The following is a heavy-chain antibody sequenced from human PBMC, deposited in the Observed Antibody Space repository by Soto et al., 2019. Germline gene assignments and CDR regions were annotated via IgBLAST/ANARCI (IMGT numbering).Heavy chain of an antibody. CDR2: IYSGGST. CDR3: ARGVKLIAAAATDY. D-gene: IGHD6-13*01. V-gene: IGHV3-53*02. CDR1: GFTVSSNS. Sequence: EVQLVETGGGLIQPGGSLRLSCAASGFTVSSNSMSWVRQAPGKGLEWVSVIYSGGSTYYADSVKGRFTISRDNSKNTLYLQMNSLSAEDTAVYYCARGVKLIAAAATDYWGQGTLVTVSS. J-gene: IGHJ4*02.